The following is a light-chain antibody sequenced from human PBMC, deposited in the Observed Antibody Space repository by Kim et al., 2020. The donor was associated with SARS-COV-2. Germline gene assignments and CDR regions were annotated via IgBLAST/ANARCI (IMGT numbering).Light chain of an antibody. J-gene: IGLJ2*01. CDR1: SLRSYY. CDR2: GKD. CDR3: KSRDSRGKVV. V-gene: IGLV3-19*01. Sequence: SSELTQDPAVSVALGQTVRITCQGDSLRSYYATWYQQKSGQAPVLVFYGKDKRPSGIPDRFSGSSSGNTASLTITGAQAADEADYYCKSRDSRGKVVFGVGTKVTVL.